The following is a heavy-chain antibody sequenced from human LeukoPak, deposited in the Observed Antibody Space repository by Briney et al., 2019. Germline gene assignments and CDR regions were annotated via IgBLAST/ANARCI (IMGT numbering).Heavy chain of an antibody. CDR2: SYHSGST. J-gene: IGHJ4*02. CDR1: GYSISSGYY. V-gene: IGHV4-38-2*01. Sequence: PSDTLSLTCAVSGYSISSGYYWGWIRQPPGKGLEWIGISYHSGSTYYNPSLKSRVTISVDTSKNQFSLKLSSVTAADTAVYYCARTYYDILTGIYYFDYWGQGTLVTVSS. CDR3: ARTYYDILTGIYYFDY. D-gene: IGHD3-9*01.